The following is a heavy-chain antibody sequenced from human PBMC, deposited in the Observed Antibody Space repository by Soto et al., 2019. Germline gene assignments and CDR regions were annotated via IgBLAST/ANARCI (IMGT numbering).Heavy chain of an antibody. J-gene: IGHJ6*02. CDR1: GFTFNTYG. Sequence: GGSLRLSCAASGFTFNTYGMRWVRQVTGKGLEWVSLIGSAGDTYYSDSVRGRFAISRENAKNSLYLQMNSLRAGDTAVYYCAREGRGFAGGLNVWGQGTTVTVSS. CDR3: AREGRGFAGGLNV. CDR2: IGSAGDT. D-gene: IGHD3-10*01. V-gene: IGHV3-13*01.